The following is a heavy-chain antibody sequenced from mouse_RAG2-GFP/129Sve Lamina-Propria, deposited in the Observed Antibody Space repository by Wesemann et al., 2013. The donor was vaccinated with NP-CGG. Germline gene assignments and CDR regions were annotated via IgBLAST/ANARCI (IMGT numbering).Heavy chain of an antibody. CDR3: ARGSNGYPFAY. V-gene: IGHV1-26*01. Sequence: EVQLQQSGPELVKPGASVKISCKASGYTFTDYYMNWVKQSHGKSLEWIGYINPNNGGTSYNQKFKGKATLTVNKSSSTAYMELRSLTSEDSAVYYCARGSNGYPFAYWGQGTLVTVSA. CDR1: GYTFTDYY. CDR2: INPNNGGT. J-gene: IGHJ3*01. D-gene: IGHD2-2*01.